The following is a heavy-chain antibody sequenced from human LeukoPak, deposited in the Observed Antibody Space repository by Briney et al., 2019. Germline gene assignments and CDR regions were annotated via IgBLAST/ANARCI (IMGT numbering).Heavy chain of an antibody. CDR2: INHSGST. CDR1: GGSFSGYY. Sequence: SETLSLTCAVYGGSFSGYYWSWIRQPPGKGLEWIGEINHSGSTNYNPSLKSRVTISVDTSKNQFSLKLSSVTAADTAVYYCARWNDSTGSLYFDYWGQGTLVTVSS. V-gene: IGHV4-34*01. D-gene: IGHD3-22*01. CDR3: ARWNDSTGSLYFDY. J-gene: IGHJ4*02.